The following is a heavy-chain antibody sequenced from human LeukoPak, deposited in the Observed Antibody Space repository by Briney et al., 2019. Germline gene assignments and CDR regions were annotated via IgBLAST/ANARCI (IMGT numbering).Heavy chain of an antibody. Sequence: GGSLRLSCAASGFTFGNYGMSWVRQAPGKGLEWVSYISYSVTSMYYADSVKGRFTISRDNSKNTLYLQMNSLRAEDTAVYYCARERGDAFDTWGQGTMVTVSS. J-gene: IGHJ3*02. CDR3: ARERGDAFDT. V-gene: IGHV3-48*01. CDR1: GFTFGNYG. CDR2: ISYSVTSM.